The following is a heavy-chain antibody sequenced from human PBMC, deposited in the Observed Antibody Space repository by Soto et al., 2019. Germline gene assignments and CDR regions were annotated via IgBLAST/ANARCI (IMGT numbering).Heavy chain of an antibody. CDR3: ARDLYCTNGVCYKNYYYYGMDV. J-gene: IGHJ6*02. CDR1: GCTCSSNS. D-gene: IGHD2-8*01. V-gene: IGHV3-21*01. Sequence: ALRGSSVASGCTCSSNSMNCVRQAPGNGLEWVSSISSSSSYIYYADSVKGRFTISRDNAKNSLYLQMNSLRAEDTAVYYCARDLYCTNGVCYKNYYYYGMDVWGQGTTVTVSS. CDR2: ISSSSSYI.